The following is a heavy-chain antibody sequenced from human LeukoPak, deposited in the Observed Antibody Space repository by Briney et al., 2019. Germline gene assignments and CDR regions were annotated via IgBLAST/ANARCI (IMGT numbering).Heavy chain of an antibody. CDR2: ISSSSSYI. CDR3: ARASGYDLDY. Sequence: RTGGSLRLSCAASGFTFSSYSMNWVRQAPGKGLEWVSSISSSSSYIYYAYSVKGRFTISRDNAKNSLYLQMNSLRAEDTAVYYCARASGYDLDYWGQGTLVTVSS. D-gene: IGHD5-12*01. CDR1: GFTFSSYS. V-gene: IGHV3-21*01. J-gene: IGHJ4*02.